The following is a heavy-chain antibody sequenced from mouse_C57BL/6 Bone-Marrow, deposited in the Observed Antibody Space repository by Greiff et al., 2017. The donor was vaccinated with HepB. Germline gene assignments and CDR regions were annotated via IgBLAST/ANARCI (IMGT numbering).Heavy chain of an antibody. Sequence: DVMLVESGEGLVKPGGSLKLSCAASGFTFSSYAMSWVRQTPEKRLEWVAYISSGGDYIYYADTVKGRFTISRDNARNTLYLQMSSLKSEDTAMYYCTRDSFYSNSFAYWGQGTLVTVSA. CDR3: TRDSFYSNSFAY. CDR2: ISSGGDYI. D-gene: IGHD2-5*01. J-gene: IGHJ3*01. CDR1: GFTFSSYA. V-gene: IGHV5-9-1*02.